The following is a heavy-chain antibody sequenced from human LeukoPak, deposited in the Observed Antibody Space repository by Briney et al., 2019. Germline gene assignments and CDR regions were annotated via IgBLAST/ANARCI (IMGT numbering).Heavy chain of an antibody. CDR1: GFTFSSYA. D-gene: IGHD4-11*01. Sequence: GGSLRLSCAASGFTFSSYAMSWVRQAPGKGLEWVSAISGSGGSTYYADSVKGRFTISRDNSKNTLYLQMNSLRAEDTAVYYCAKSKGAVTNPCDAFDIWGQGTMVTVSS. J-gene: IGHJ3*02. CDR2: ISGSGGST. CDR3: AKSKGAVTNPCDAFDI. V-gene: IGHV3-23*01.